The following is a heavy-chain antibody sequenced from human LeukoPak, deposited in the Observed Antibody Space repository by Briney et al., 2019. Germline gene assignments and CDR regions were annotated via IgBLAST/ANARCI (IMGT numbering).Heavy chain of an antibody. CDR2: INHSGST. V-gene: IGHV4-34*01. CDR1: GGSFSGYY. CDR3: ARGQRVYSYGPAAFDI. Sequence: SETLSLTCAVYGGSFSGYYWSWIRQPPGKGLEWIGEINHSGSTNYNPSLKSRVTISVDTSKNQFSLKLSSVTAADTAVYYCARGQRVYSYGPAAFDIWGQGTMVTVSS. D-gene: IGHD5-18*01. J-gene: IGHJ3*02.